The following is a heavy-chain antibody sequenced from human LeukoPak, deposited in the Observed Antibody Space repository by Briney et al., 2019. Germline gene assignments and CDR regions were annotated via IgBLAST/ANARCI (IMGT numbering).Heavy chain of an antibody. CDR2: IYYSGST. Sequence: SETLSLTCTVPGGSVSSGSYYWSWIRQPPGKGLEWIGYIYYSGSTNYNPSLKSRVTISVDTSKNQFSLKPSSVTAADTAVYYRARDFYGSGSPTPGYWGQGTLVTVSS. V-gene: IGHV4-61*01. D-gene: IGHD3-10*01. CDR1: GGSVSSGSYY. CDR3: ARDFYGSGSPTPGY. J-gene: IGHJ4*02.